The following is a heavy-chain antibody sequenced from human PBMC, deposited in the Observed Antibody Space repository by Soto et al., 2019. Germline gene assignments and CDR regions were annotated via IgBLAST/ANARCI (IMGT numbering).Heavy chain of an antibody. CDR2: ISYDGSKK. J-gene: IGHJ4*02. CDR3: AKDTYYHDSSGYYIFDY. Sequence: GGSLRLSCVASGLTFSSWMSWVRQAPGKGLEWVAVISYDGSKKYFADSVKGRFSISRDNSKNTLYLQMDSLRPEDTAVFYCAKDTYYHDSSGYYIFDYWGQGIPVTVSS. V-gene: IGHV3-30*18. D-gene: IGHD3-22*01. CDR1: GLTFSSW.